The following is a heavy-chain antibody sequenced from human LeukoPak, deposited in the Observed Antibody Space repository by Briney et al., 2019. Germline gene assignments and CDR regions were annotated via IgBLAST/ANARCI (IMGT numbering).Heavy chain of an antibody. Sequence: ASVKVSCKASGYTFTSYAISWVRQAPGQGLEWMGGIIPIFGTANYAQKFQGRVTITADESTSTAYMELSSLRSEDTAVYYCARDRTPLIGPDAFDIWGQGTMVTVSS. J-gene: IGHJ3*02. D-gene: IGHD2-21*01. CDR3: ARDRTPLIGPDAFDI. V-gene: IGHV1-69*13. CDR2: IIPIFGTA. CDR1: GYTFTSYA.